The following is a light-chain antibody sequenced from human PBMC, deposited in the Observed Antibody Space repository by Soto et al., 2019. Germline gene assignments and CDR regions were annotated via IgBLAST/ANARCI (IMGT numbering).Light chain of an antibody. CDR1: QSVSNNY. CDR3: QHYNTYPWT. V-gene: IGKV3-20*01. J-gene: IGKJ1*01. CDR2: GAA. Sequence: EIVLTQSPGTLSLSPGERATLSCRASQSVSNNYLAWYQQKPGPAPRLLIYGAANRATGIPDRFSGSGSGTDFTLTISSLQPGDFATYYCQHYNTYPWTFGQGTKV.